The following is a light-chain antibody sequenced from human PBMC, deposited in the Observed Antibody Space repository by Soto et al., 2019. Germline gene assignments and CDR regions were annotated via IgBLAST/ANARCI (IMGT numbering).Light chain of an antibody. CDR2: SAS. CDR3: QQYNSAPNT. V-gene: IGKV1-27*01. J-gene: IGKJ2*01. Sequence: DIRMTQSPSSLSAFVGDTVTITCRASQDITYYLAWYQQKPGKIPKLLIHSASTLQTGVQSRFSGTGSGTVFTLTINNLQPEDVATYYCQQYNSAPNTFGQGSRLEIK. CDR1: QDITYY.